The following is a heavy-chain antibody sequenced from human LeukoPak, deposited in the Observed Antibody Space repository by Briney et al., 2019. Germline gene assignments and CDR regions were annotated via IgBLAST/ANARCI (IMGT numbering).Heavy chain of an antibody. CDR2: IYHTGNT. J-gene: IGHJ4*02. CDR3: ARYCSSTTCYTRGGDY. D-gene: IGHD2-2*02. V-gene: IGHV4-38-2*02. CDR1: GYSITSGYY. Sequence: SETLSLTCSVSGYSITSGYYWGWIRQPPGKGLEWIGSIYHTGNTFYDPSFNSRVTISVDTSKNQYSLSLSSVTAADTAVYYCARYCSSTTCYTRGGDYWGQGTLVTVSS.